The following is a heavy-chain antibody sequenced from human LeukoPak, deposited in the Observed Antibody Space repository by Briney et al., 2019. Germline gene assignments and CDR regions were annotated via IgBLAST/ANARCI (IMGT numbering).Heavy chain of an antibody. V-gene: IGHV1-46*01. Sequence: ASVKVPCKASGYTFTSYYMHWLRQAPGQGLEYMGIIDPSVATTSYAQNFQGRVTMTRDTSTSTVYMELSSLRSEDTAVYYCAVGLLVTRALNDAFDIWGQGTMVTVSS. J-gene: IGHJ3*02. CDR2: IDPSVATT. CDR3: AVGLLVTRALNDAFDI. CDR1: GYTFTSYY. D-gene: IGHD2-21*02.